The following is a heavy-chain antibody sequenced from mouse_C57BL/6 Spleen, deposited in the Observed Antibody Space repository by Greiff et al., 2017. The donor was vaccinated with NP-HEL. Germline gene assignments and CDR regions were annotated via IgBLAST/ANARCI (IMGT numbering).Heavy chain of an antibody. Sequence: EVKLMESGGGLVQPGGSLKLSCAASGFTFSDYYMYWVRQTPEKRLEWVAYISNGGGSTYYPDTVKGRFTISRDNAKNTLYLQMSRLKSEDTAMYSCERHRQLNAMDYSGQGTSVTVHS. V-gene: IGHV5-12*01. CDR1: GFTFSDYY. CDR2: ISNGGGST. J-gene: IGHJ4*01. D-gene: IGHD6-1*02. CDR3: ERHRQLNAMDY.